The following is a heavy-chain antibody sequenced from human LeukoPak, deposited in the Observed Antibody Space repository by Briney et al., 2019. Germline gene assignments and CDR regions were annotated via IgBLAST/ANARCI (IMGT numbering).Heavy chain of an antibody. J-gene: IGHJ6*02. D-gene: IGHD3-10*01. CDR2: ITPIFGTP. Sequence: SVKVSCKASGGTFSSYGISWVRQAPGQGLEWMGGITPIFGTPNYAQKFQGGVTITADESTSTAYMELSSLRSEDTAVYYCARGSGTITMVRGVFYGMDVWGQGTTVTVSS. V-gene: IGHV1-69*13. CDR3: ARGSGTITMVRGVFYGMDV. CDR1: GGTFSSYG.